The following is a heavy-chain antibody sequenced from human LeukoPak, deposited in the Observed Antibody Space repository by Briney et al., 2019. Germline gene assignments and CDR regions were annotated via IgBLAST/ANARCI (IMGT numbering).Heavy chain of an antibody. V-gene: IGHV3-66*02. J-gene: IGHJ5*02. Sequence: GGSLRLSCAASGFIVNSYGMSWVRQAPGKGLACVSLIYRDGVTQYADSVKGRFTISRDNSKNTMYLQMNSLRDEDTAVYFCARDRAEGKTWVEFDPWGQGTLVNVSS. CDR1: GFIVNSYG. CDR2: IYRDGVT. CDR3: ARDRAEGKTWVEFDP.